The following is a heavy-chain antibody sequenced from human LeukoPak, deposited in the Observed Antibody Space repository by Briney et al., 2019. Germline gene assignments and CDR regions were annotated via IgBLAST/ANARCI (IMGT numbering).Heavy chain of an antibody. V-gene: IGHV3-20*04. CDR3: ARDLYSSSWYFVSPGGY. Sequence: TGGSLRLSCAGSGFTFYDYGMNWVRQAPGKGLEWVSGISWNGGSTGYADSVKGRFTISRDNAKNSLYLQMNSLRAEDTALYYCARDLYSSSWYFVSPGGYWGQGTLVTVSS. CDR2: ISWNGGST. D-gene: IGHD6-13*01. CDR1: GFTFYDYG. J-gene: IGHJ4*02.